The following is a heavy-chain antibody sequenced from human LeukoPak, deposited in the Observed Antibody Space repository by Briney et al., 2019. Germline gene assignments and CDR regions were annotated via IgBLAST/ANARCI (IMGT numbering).Heavy chain of an antibody. V-gene: IGHV4-39*01. Sequence: SETLSLTCTVSGGSIIGSTSYWGWIRQPPGKGLDWIGIINYSGSTYYNPSLRSRVTISVDTSKNQFSLKLNSVAASDTAVYYCARGYDYWGQGTLVTVSS. CDR2: INYSGST. J-gene: IGHJ4*02. CDR1: GGSIIGSTSY. D-gene: IGHD3-22*01. CDR3: ARGYDY.